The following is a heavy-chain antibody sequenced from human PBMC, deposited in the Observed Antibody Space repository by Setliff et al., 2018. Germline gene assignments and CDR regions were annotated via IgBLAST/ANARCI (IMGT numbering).Heavy chain of an antibody. J-gene: IGHJ3*02. D-gene: IGHD2-21*01. CDR1: GGSFTDHF. V-gene: IGHV4-34*01. CDR3: ARSVVVIAYDAFDI. Sequence: SETLSLTCAVYGGSFTDHFWSWIRQPPGKGLEWIGSIYYSGSTYYNPSLKSRVTISVDTSKNQFSLKLSSVTAADTAVYYCARSVVVIAYDAFDIWGQGTMVTVSS. CDR2: IYYSGST.